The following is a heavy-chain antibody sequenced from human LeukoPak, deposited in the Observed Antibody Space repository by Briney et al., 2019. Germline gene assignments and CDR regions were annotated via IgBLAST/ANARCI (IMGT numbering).Heavy chain of an antibody. V-gene: IGHV1-2*02. J-gene: IGHJ4*02. CDR2: INPHSGDT. Sequence: ASVKVSSKASGYTFIGYYMYWVRQAPGQGLEWMGWINPHSGDTRYAQKVQGRVTMTRDTSINTAYMELSSLRSDDTAVYYCARAVTGTGGLDYWGQGTLVTVSS. D-gene: IGHD6-19*01. CDR3: ARAVTGTGGLDY. CDR1: GYTFIGYY.